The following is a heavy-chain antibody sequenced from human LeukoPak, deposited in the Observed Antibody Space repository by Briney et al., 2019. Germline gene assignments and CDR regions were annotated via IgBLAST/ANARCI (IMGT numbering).Heavy chain of an antibody. V-gene: IGHV4-30-4*01. CDR3: ARVAGAAATPWD. CDR2: IYYSGST. D-gene: IGHD6-13*01. J-gene: IGHJ4*02. CDR1: GGSISIRDYY. Sequence: PSETLSLTCTVSGGSISIRDYYWSWIRQPPGKGLEWIGYIYYSGSTYYNPSLKSRVTISVDTSKNQFSLKLSSVTAADTAVYYCARVAGAAATPWDWGQGTLVTVSS.